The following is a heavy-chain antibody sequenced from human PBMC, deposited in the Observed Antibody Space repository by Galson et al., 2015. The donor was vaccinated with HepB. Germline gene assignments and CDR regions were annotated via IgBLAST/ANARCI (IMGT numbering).Heavy chain of an antibody. CDR1: GYTLTELS. V-gene: IGHV1-24*01. CDR3: AGGIAVAGTGQGNDAFDI. D-gene: IGHD6-19*01. J-gene: IGHJ3*02. CDR2: FDPEDGET. Sequence: SVKVSCKVSGYTLTELSMHWVRQAPGKGLEWMGGFDPEDGETIYAQKFQGRVTMTEDTSTDTAYMELSSLRSEDTAVYYCAGGIAVAGTGQGNDAFDIWGQGTMVTVSS.